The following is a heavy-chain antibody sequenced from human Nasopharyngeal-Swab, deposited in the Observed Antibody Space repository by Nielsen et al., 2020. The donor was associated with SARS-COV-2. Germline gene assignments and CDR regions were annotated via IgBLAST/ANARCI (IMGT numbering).Heavy chain of an antibody. J-gene: IGHJ4*02. D-gene: IGHD6-13*01. CDR1: GFTFSGSA. V-gene: IGHV3-23*01. Sequence: GESLKISCAASGFTFSGSAISWVRQVPGMGLEWVSVIGAAGNKIYADSVKGRFTISRDNSKNMVYLQMDSLRAEDTAVYYCATRPASSWHPYCFDYWGRGTLVTVSS. CDR2: IGAAGNK. CDR3: ATRPASSWHPYCFDY.